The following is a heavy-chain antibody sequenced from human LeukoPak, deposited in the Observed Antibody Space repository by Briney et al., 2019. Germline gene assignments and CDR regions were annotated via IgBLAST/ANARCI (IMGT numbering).Heavy chain of an antibody. J-gene: IGHJ6*02. Sequence: PSETLSLTCTVSGGSISSYYWSWIRQPPGKGLEWIGYIYYSGSTNYNPSLKSRVTISVDTSKNQFSLKLSSVTAADTAVYYCARHSAAAGTPYYYGMDVWGQGTTVTVSS. CDR3: ARHSAAAGTPYYYGMDV. CDR2: IYYSGST. V-gene: IGHV4-59*08. CDR1: GGSISSYY. D-gene: IGHD6-13*01.